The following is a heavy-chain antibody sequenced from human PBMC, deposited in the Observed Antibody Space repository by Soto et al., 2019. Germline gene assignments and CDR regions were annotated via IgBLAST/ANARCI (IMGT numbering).Heavy chain of an antibody. CDR1: GFTFSSYD. CDR3: AKLNEYHSYGIFDY. J-gene: IGHJ4*02. D-gene: IGHD3-16*01. CDR2: ISGGGGST. Sequence: EVQLLESGGGLVQPGGSLRLSCAASGFTFSSYDMSWVRQAPGRGLEWVSAISGGGGSTYYADSVKGRFTISRDNSKNTLFLQMNGLRAEDTAVYYCAKLNEYHSYGIFDYWGQGTLVTVSS. V-gene: IGHV3-23*01.